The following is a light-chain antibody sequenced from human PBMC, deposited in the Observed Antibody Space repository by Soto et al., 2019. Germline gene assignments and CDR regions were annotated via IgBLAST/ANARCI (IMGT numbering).Light chain of an antibody. Sequence: QSALTQPPSVSGAPGQRVTISCAGTSSNIGAGYGVHWYQPLPGRAPKLLIHNYVNRPSGVPDRFSGSKSGTSASLAITGLQGDDEGDYYCQSYDSHLSGSLFGGGTKLTVL. CDR3: QSYDSHLSGSL. V-gene: IGLV1-40*01. CDR2: NYV. J-gene: IGLJ2*01. CDR1: SSNIGAGYG.